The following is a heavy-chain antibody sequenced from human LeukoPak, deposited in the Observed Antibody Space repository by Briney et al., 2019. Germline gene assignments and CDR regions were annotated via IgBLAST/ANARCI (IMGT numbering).Heavy chain of an antibody. CDR2: ISDDSNYI. CDR3: ARVMDRGRDAFDI. Sequence: GGSLRLSCAASGFTFSTYSGNWTRQAPGKGLEWVSSISDDSNYIFYADSVKGRFTISRDNAKNSLYLQMNSLRAEDTAVYYCARVMDRGRDAFDIWGQGTMVTVSS. V-gene: IGHV3-21*01. CDR1: GFTFSTYS. D-gene: IGHD2-8*01. J-gene: IGHJ3*02.